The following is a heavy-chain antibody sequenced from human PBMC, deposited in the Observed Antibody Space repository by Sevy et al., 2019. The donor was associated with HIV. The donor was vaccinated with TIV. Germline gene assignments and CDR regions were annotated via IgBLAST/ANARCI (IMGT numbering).Heavy chain of an antibody. V-gene: IGHV3-11*01. Sequence: GGSLRLSCAASAFTFSDFYMTWIRQAPGKGLECVSYISGGGSNIYYADSVKGRFTISRDNARNSLYLQMNSLRAEDTAVYYCARGGGVLAIAASDHFDFWGQGTLVTVSS. CDR1: AFTFSDFY. D-gene: IGHD6-13*01. CDR2: ISGGGSNI. J-gene: IGHJ4*02. CDR3: ARGGGVLAIAASDHFDF.